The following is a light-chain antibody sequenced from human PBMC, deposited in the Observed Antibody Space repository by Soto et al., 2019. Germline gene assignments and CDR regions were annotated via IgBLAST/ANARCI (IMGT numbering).Light chain of an antibody. J-gene: IGKJ2*01. Sequence: EIVLTQSPGTLSLSPGEGGTLSCRASQSISSSYLAWYQQKPGQSPRLLFYAASSRATGVPDRFSGSGSGTDFTLTISRLEPEDLSVYYCQLYGGSHMFSFGQGTKLEIK. CDR2: AAS. V-gene: IGKV3-20*01. CDR1: QSISSSY. CDR3: QLYGGSHMFS.